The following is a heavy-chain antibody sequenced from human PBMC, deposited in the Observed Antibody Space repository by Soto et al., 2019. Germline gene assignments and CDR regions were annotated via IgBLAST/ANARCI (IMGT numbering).Heavy chain of an antibody. CDR3: ARDLTYYYDSSGDNSLGAFDI. CDR2: INPNSGGT. D-gene: IGHD3-22*01. V-gene: IGHV1-2*04. J-gene: IGHJ3*02. Sequence: QVQLVQSGAEVKKPGASVKVSCKASGYTFTGYYMHWVRQAPGQGLEWMGWINPNSGGTNYAQKFQGWVTMTRDTSISTAYMELSRLRSDDTAVYYCARDLTYYYDSSGDNSLGAFDIWGQGTMVTVSS. CDR1: GYTFTGYY.